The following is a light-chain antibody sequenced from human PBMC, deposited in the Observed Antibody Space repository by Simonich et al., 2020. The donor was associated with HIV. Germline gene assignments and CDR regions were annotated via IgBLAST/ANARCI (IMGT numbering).Light chain of an antibody. Sequence: QSVLTQPPSVSGAPGQRVTISCTGSSSNIGAGYDVHWYQQLPGTAPKLLIYVNINRPSGVPDRFSGSKSGTSASLAITGLQAEDEADYYCQSYDSSHVVFGGGTKLTVL. J-gene: IGLJ2*01. V-gene: IGLV1-40*01. CDR3: QSYDSSHVV. CDR1: SSNIGAGYD. CDR2: VNI.